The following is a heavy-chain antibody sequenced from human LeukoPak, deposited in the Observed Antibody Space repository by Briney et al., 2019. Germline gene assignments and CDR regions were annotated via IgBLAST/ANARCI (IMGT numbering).Heavy chain of an antibody. CDR1: GGSFSGYY. CDR2: IYYSGST. J-gene: IGHJ4*02. D-gene: IGHD6-19*01. V-gene: IGHV4-59*01. CDR3: ARVHGGSGWPRIDY. Sequence: SETLSLTCAVYGGSFSGYYWSWIRQPPGKGLEWIGYIYYSGSTNYNPSLKSRVTISVDTSKNQFSLKLSSVTAADTAVYYCARVHGGSGWPRIDYWGQGTLVTVSS.